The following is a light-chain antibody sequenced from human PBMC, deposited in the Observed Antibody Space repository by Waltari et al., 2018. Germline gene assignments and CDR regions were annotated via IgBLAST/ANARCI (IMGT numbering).Light chain of an antibody. J-gene: IGLJ1*01. V-gene: IGLV2-14*03. CDR1: SSDLGRYDY. CDR2: DVT. Sequence: SALPQPASVSGSPGQSISISCTGTSSDLGRYDYVSWYQQHPDKAPKLLIYDVTQRPSGISHRFSGSKSGYTASLTISGLQSEDEADYYCLSYTTSDTYVFGSGTRVTVL. CDR3: LSYTTSDTYV.